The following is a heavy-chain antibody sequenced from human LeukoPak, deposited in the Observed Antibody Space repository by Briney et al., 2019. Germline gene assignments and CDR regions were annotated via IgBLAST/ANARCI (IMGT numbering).Heavy chain of an antibody. Sequence: GASVKVSCKASGYTFTSYYMHRVRQAPGQGLEWMGIINPSGGSTSYAQKFQGRVTMTTDTSTSTAYMELRSLRSDDTAVYYCARQSLGVLMVYAILDYWGQGTLVTVSS. D-gene: IGHD2-8*01. V-gene: IGHV1-46*01. CDR1: GYTFTSYY. CDR3: ARQSLGVLMVYAILDY. CDR2: INPSGGST. J-gene: IGHJ4*02.